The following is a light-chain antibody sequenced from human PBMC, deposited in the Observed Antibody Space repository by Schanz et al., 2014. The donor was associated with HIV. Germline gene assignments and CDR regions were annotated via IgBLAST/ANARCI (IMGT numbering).Light chain of an antibody. V-gene: IGKV3D-20*02. CDR3: QQRSNWPRS. CDR1: PRLSSSY. J-gene: IGKJ4*01. Sequence: EIVLTQSPGSLSLSPGERATLSCGASPRLSSSYLAWYQQKRDQPPRLVIYATSTRAAGIPDRFSGTGSGTEFTLTISSLEPEDFAVYYCQQRSNWPRSFGGGTKVEIK. CDR2: ATS.